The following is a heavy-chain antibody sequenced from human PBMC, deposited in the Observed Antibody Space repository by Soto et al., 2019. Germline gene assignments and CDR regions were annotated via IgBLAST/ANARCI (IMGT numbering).Heavy chain of an antibody. CDR2: INAGNGNT. CDR3: AREGAAAVYYYYYGMDV. J-gene: IGHJ6*02. D-gene: IGHD6-13*01. Sequence: GPSVKVSCKASGYTFTSYAMHWVRQAPGQRLEWMGWINAGNGNTKYSQKFQGRVTITRDTSASTAYMELSSLRSEDTAVYYCAREGAAAVYYYYYGMDVWGQGTTVTVSS. CDR1: GYTFTSYA. V-gene: IGHV1-3*01.